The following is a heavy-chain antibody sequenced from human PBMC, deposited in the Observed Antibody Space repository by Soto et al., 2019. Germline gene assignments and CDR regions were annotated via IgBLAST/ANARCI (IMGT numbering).Heavy chain of an antibody. CDR2: IWYDGSNK. Sequence: QVQLVESGGGVVQPGRSLRLSCAASGFTFSSYGMHWVRQAPGKGLEWVAVIWYDGSNKYYADSVKGRFTISRDNSKNTLYLQMNSLRAEDTAVYYGARALPERSITMVRRVIITPYYGTDVWGQGTTVTVSS. CDR1: GFTFSSYG. J-gene: IGHJ6*02. D-gene: IGHD3-10*01. V-gene: IGHV3-33*01. CDR3: ARALPERSITMVRRVIITPYYGTDV.